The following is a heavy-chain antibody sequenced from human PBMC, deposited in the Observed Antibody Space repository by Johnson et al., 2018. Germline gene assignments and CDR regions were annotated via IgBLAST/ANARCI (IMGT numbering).Heavy chain of an antibody. V-gene: IGHV3-21*01. CDR3: AARYQVWTWFGPSMPPEFVDS. J-gene: IGHJ3*02. D-gene: IGHD3/OR15-3a*01. CDR2: LTSSGHFR. CDR1: GFNFDVYH. Sequence: VQLVESGGGLVKPGGSLRLSCEASGFNFDVYHVNWVRQAPGRGLEWVSSLTSSGHFRHYTDSVQGRFTISRDRAKNSLDLQMNSLRAEDTAVYFCAARYQVWTWFGPSMPPEFVDSGGQGTMVTVSS.